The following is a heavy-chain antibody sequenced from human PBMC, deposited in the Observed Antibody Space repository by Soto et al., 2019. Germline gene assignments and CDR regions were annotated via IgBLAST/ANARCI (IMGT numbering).Heavy chain of an antibody. CDR2: IQGRDDTT. CDR1: GFTFSTHA. D-gene: IGHD2-2*01. J-gene: IGHJ4*02. V-gene: IGHV3-23*01. CDR3: AKETDPRCCYGVDY. Sequence: EVQLLESGGGLVQPGGSLTLSCAASGFTFSTHAMGWVRQAPGKGLEWVSTIQGRDDTTFYADSVRGRFTISRDNSKNTMSLQMNTLRGDDTAVYYCAKETDPRCCYGVDYWGQGALVTVSS.